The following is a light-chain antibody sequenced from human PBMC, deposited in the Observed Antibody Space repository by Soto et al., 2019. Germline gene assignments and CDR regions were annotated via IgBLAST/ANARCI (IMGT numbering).Light chain of an antibody. J-gene: IGKJ1*01. Sequence: IHMTQSASTLSASVGNRVTITCRASQGISSWLAWYQLKPGKAPKVLIYDASKLENGVPSRFSGSGSGTEFNLTISSLKTEDFATYFCQQYNSYSWTFGQGTKVDIK. V-gene: IGKV1-5*01. CDR1: QGISSW. CDR3: QQYNSYSWT. CDR2: DAS.